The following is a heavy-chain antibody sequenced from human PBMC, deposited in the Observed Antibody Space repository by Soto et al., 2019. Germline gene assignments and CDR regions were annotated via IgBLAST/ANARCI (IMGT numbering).Heavy chain of an antibody. CDR1: GFTFTNYG. D-gene: IGHD3-3*01. CDR2: ISHDGSKK. V-gene: IGHV3-30*03. Sequence: PGGSLRLSCSASGFTFTNYGMHWVRQAPGKGLEWVAVISHDGSKKYYTDSVKGRFTISRDNSLNTLYLQTDSLRVEDTAVYYCARWMTISGVVTADPWGQGSLVTGSS. J-gene: IGHJ5*02. CDR3: ARWMTISGVVTADP.